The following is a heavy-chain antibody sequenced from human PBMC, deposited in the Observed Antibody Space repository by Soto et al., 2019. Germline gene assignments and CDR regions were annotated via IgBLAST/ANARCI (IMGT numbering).Heavy chain of an antibody. CDR3: ARVPSGSYRNYYYYGMDV. Sequence: ASVKVSCKASGYTFTSYAMHWVRQAPGQRLEWMGWINAGNGNTKYSQKFQGRVTITRDTSASTAYMELSSLRSEDTAVYYCARVPSGSYRNYYYYGMDVWGQGTTVTV. D-gene: IGHD1-26*01. V-gene: IGHV1-3*01. CDR1: GYTFTSYA. CDR2: INAGNGNT. J-gene: IGHJ6*02.